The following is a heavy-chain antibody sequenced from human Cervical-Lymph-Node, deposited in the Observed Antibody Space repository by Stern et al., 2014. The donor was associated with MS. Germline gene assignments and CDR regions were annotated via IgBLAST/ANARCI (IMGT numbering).Heavy chain of an antibody. CDR1: GDTFNTYT. D-gene: IGHD4-17*01. CDR3: ARDRLPVTNKIFEF. CDR2: IIPIFGPA. Sequence: VQLVQSGAVVTKPGSSVKVSCRASGDTFNTYTFTWVRQAPGHGLECMGGIIPIFGPANYAQKFQGRVTITADESTSTVYMEISSLRSEDTAVYYCARDRLPVTNKIFEFWGQGTLVTVSS. V-gene: IGHV1-69*01. J-gene: IGHJ4*02.